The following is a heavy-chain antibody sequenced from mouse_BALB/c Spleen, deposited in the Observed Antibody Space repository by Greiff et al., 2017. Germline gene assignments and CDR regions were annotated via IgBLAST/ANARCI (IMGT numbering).Heavy chain of an antibody. D-gene: IGHD2-3*01. CDR3: ARLYDGYYAWFAD. J-gene: IGHJ3*01. CDR2: ISNGGGST. CDR1: GFTFSSYT. V-gene: IGHV5-12-2*01. Sequence: EVQLVESGGGLVQPGGSLKLSCAASGFTFSSYTMSWVRQTPEKRLEWVAYISNGGGSTYYPDTVKGRLTISRANAKTTLYLQRSSLKSEDTARYDCARLYDGYYAWFADGGQGSLVTVAA.